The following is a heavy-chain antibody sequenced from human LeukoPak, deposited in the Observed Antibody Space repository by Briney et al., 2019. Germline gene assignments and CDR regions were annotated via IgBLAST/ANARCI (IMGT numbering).Heavy chain of an antibody. CDR2: ISSSSSTI. J-gene: IGHJ4*02. CDR3: ARDLRGRSSTRGGGDC. CDR1: GFTFSSYS. D-gene: IGHD6-6*01. Sequence: PGGSLRLSCAASGFTFSSYSMNWVRQAPGKGLEWVSYISSSSSTIYYADSVKGRFTISRDNSKNTLYLQMNSLRAEDTAVYYCARDLRGRSSTRGGGDCWGQGTLVTVSS. V-gene: IGHV3-48*01.